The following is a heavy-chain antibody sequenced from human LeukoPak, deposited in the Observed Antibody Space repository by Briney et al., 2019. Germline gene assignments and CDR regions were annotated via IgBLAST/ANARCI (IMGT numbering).Heavy chain of an antibody. CDR3: ARDRGTMIGD. D-gene: IGHD3-22*01. Sequence: SETLSLTCTVSGGSISSYYWNWIRQPPGKGLEYIGRIHTSGSTNYNPSLKSRVTMSVDMSKKQFSLELSSVTAADTAVYYCARDRGTMIGDWGQGTLVTVSS. J-gene: IGHJ4*02. V-gene: IGHV4-4*07. CDR1: GGSISSYY. CDR2: IHTSGST.